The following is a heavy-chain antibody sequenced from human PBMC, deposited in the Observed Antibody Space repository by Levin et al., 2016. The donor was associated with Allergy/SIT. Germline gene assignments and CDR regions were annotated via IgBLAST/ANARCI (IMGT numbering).Heavy chain of an antibody. J-gene: IGHJ4*02. CDR2: IKQDGSEK. CDR3: ARVPGWDWGEDFDY. D-gene: IGHD7-27*01. V-gene: IGHV3-7*01. Sequence: WIRQPPGKGLEWVANIKQDGSEKYYVDSVKGRFTISRDNAKNSLYLQMNSLRAEDTAVYYCARVPGWDWGEDFDYWGQGTLVTVSS.